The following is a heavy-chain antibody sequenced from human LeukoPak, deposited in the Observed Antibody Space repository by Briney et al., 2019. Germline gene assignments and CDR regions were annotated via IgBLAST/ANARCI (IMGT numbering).Heavy chain of an antibody. CDR2: IYRGGPT. J-gene: IGHJ5*02. Sequence: QPGGSLRLSCAASGLTVSSNYMSWVRQAPGKGLEWVSVIYRGGPTYYADSVKGRFTISRDSSKNTLYLQMNSLRAEDTAVYYCARDSYVDSEAVRWFDPWGQGTLVTVPS. CDR1: GLTVSSNY. D-gene: IGHD4-17*01. V-gene: IGHV3-66*01. CDR3: ARDSYVDSEAVRWFDP.